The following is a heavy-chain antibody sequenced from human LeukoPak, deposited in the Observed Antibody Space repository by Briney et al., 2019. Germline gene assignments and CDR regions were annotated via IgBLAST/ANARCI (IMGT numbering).Heavy chain of an antibody. Sequence: GGSLRLSCAASGFTFSSYAMSWVRQAPGKGLEWVSAISGSGGSTYYADSVKGRFTISRDNSKNTLYLQMNSLRAEDTAVYYCAKDRFVGTSRYYFDYWGLGTLVTVSS. CDR3: AKDRFVGTSRYYFDY. J-gene: IGHJ4*02. D-gene: IGHD2-2*01. CDR2: ISGSGGST. V-gene: IGHV3-23*01. CDR1: GFTFSSYA.